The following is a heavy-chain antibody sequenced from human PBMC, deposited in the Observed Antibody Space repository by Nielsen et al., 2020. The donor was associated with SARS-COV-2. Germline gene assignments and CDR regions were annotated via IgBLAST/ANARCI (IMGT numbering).Heavy chain of an antibody. D-gene: IGHD5-24*01. CDR2: ISYDGSNK. Sequence: GGSLRLSCAASGFTFSSYAMHWVRQAPGKGLEWVAVISYDGSNKYYADSVKGRFTISRDNSKNTLYLQMNSLRAEDTAVYYCARDTGRWLQLALIHYYYGMDVWGQGTTVTVSS. V-gene: IGHV3-30*04. J-gene: IGHJ6*02. CDR3: ARDTGRWLQLALIHYYYGMDV. CDR1: GFTFSSYA.